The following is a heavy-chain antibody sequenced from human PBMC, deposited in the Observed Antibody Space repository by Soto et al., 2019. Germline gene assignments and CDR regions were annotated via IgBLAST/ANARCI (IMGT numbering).Heavy chain of an antibody. CDR2: IDPSDSYT. Sequence: GASLKISCKGSGYRFTSYWISWVRQMPGKGLEWMGRIDPSDSYTNYSPSFQGHVTISADKSISTAYLQWSSLKASDTAMYYCARLGGEGGHSYAVNYAMDVWGQATKVTVSS. J-gene: IGHJ6*02. V-gene: IGHV5-10-1*01. D-gene: IGHD5-18*01. CDR3: ARLGGEGGHSYAVNYAMDV. CDR1: GYRFTSYW.